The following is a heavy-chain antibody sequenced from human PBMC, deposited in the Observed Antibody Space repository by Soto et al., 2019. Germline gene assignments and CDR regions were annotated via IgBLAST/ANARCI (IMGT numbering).Heavy chain of an antibody. J-gene: IGHJ4*02. D-gene: IGHD3-3*01. CDR1: GFTFSSYA. CDR3: AKMSDFWSGSPTYHFDY. Sequence: EVQLLESGGGLVQPGGSLRLSCAASGFTFSSYAMSWVRQAPGKGLEWVSVISGSGSSTYYADSVEGRFTISRDNSKKTLYVQMNSLRAEDTAVYYCAKMSDFWSGSPTYHFDYWGQGTQVTVSS. CDR2: ISGSGSST. V-gene: IGHV3-23*01.